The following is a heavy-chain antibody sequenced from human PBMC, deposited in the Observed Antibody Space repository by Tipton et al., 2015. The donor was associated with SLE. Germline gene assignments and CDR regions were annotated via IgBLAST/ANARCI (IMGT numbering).Heavy chain of an antibody. CDR1: GYTFSTYG. Sequence: QSGAEVKKPGASVTVSCKTSGYTFSTYGISWVRQAPGQGLEWMGWISAYNGNTNFGQKFQGRVTMTTDTSTSTAYMELKSLRSDDTAVYYCARGSYYDYVWGNYRYDYLGQGTLVTVSS. CDR3: ARGSYYDYVWGNYRYDY. CDR2: ISAYNGNT. J-gene: IGHJ4*02. D-gene: IGHD3-16*02. V-gene: IGHV1-18*01.